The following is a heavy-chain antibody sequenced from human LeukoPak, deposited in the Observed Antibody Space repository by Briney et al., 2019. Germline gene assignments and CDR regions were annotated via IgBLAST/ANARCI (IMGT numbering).Heavy chain of an antibody. J-gene: IGHJ4*02. Sequence: SGPALVKPTQTLTLTCTFSGFSLSTSGMCVSWIRQPPGKALEWLARIDWDDDKYYSTSLKTRLTISKDTSKNQVVLTMTNMDPVDTATYYSARIRGNSGSYYVDYWGQGTLVTVSS. CDR3: ARIRGNSGSYYVDY. V-gene: IGHV2-70*11. CDR1: GFSLSTSGMC. D-gene: IGHD1-26*01. CDR2: IDWDDDK.